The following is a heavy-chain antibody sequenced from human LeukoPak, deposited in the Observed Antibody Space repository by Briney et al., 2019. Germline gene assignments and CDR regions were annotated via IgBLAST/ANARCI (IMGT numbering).Heavy chain of an antibody. V-gene: IGHV4-4*07. CDR2: IYTSGST. CDR3: ASSWISGSSY. J-gene: IGHJ4*02. CDR1: GGSISSYY. D-gene: IGHD6-19*01. Sequence: SETLSLTCTVSGGSISSYYWSWVRQPAGKGLEWIGRIYTSGSTNYNPSLKSRVTMAVDTSKNQFSLKLSSVTAADTAAYYCASSWISGSSYWGQGTLVTVSS.